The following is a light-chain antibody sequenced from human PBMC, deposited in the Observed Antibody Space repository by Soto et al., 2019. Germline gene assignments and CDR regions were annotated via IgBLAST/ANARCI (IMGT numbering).Light chain of an antibody. V-gene: IGLV1-51*02. J-gene: IGLJ2*01. CDR1: SSNIGYTH. Sequence: QSVLTQPPSLSAAPGQKVTISCSGSSSNIGYTHVSWYQQLPGTAPKLLIYENYNRPSGIPDRFSGSKSATSATLSITGLQTGDEAVYFCGTWDSSLTAVVFGAGTKLTVL. CDR3: GTWDSSLTAVV. CDR2: ENY.